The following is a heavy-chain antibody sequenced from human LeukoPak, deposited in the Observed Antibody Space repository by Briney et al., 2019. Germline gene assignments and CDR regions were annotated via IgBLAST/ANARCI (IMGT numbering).Heavy chain of an antibody. Sequence: PSETLSLTCTVSGGSISGYYLSWIRQSPGKGLEWIGYIYDSGSTNYNPSLRSRVVMAVDTSKTQVSLKVRSVTAADTAVYYWARGWDTGYGYYGMDVWGQGTRVTVS. CDR2: IYDSGST. J-gene: IGHJ6*02. CDR3: ARGWDTGYGYYGMDV. D-gene: IGHD5-18*01. V-gene: IGHV4-59*01. CDR1: GGSISGYY.